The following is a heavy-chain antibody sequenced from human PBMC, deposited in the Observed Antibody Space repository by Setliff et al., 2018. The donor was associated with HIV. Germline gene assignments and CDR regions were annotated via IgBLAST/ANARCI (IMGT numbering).Heavy chain of an antibody. J-gene: IGHJ4*02. D-gene: IGHD6-19*01. V-gene: IGHV4-39*01. CDR2: IYYSGST. Sequence: SETLSLTCTVSGGSISSSSYYWGWIRQPPGKGLEWTGSIYYSGSTYYNPSLKSRVSISVDTSKRQFSLKLTSVTAGDSALYYCARRRGQKATGWYYFDFWGQGTLVTVSS. CDR1: GGSISSSSYY. CDR3: ARRRGQKATGWYYFDF.